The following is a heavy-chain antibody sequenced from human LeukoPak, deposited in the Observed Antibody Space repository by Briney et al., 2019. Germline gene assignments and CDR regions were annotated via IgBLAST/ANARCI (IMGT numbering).Heavy chain of an antibody. CDR3: AREESSSRQRGLFVFDY. Sequence: SETLSLTCTVSGGSLSSYYWSWIRQTAGKRLEWIGRIYTSGRTNYNPSLQSRVTMSGDTSKNQFSLKLSSVTVADTAVDYCAREESSSRQRGLFVFDYWGQGTLVTVSS. CDR2: IYTSGRT. J-gene: IGHJ4*02. V-gene: IGHV4-4*07. D-gene: IGHD3-10*02. CDR1: GGSLSSYY.